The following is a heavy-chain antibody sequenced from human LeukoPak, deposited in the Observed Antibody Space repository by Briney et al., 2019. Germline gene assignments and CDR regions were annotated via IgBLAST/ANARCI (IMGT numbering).Heavy chain of an antibody. Sequence: ASVKVSCKASGGTFSSYAISWVRQAPGQGLEWMGWISAYNGNTNYAQKLQGRVTMTTDTSTSTAYMELRSLRSDDTAVYYCARERYGERLDYWGQGTLVTVSS. CDR2: ISAYNGNT. V-gene: IGHV1-18*01. CDR1: GGTFSSYA. J-gene: IGHJ4*02. D-gene: IGHD3-10*01. CDR3: ARERYGERLDY.